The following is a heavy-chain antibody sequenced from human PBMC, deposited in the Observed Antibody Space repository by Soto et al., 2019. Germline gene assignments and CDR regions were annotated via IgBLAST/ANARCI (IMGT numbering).Heavy chain of an antibody. D-gene: IGHD3-3*01. CDR3: ARAYYDFWSGYYYYYMDV. Sequence: SGPTLVNPTETLTLTCTVSGFSLSNARMGVSWIRQPPGKALEWLAHIFSNDEKSYSTSLKSRLTISKDTSKSQVVLTMTNMDPVDTATYYCARAYYDFWSGYYYYYMDVWGKGTTVTVSS. V-gene: IGHV2-26*01. CDR1: GFSLSNARMG. J-gene: IGHJ6*03. CDR2: IFSNDEK.